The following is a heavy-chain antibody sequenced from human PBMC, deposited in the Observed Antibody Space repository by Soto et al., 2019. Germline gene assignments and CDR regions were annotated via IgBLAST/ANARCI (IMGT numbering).Heavy chain of an antibody. CDR3: AKGCSSTSCPFDY. CDR1: GFTFSKYA. D-gene: IGHD2-2*01. Sequence: GGSLRLSCAASGFTFSKYAMSWVRQAPGKGLEWVSAISASGGSTYYADSVRGRFTISRDNSKNTLYLQMNSLRAEDTAVYYCAKGCSSTSCPFDYWGQGTLVTVSS. V-gene: IGHV3-23*01. CDR2: ISASGGST. J-gene: IGHJ4*02.